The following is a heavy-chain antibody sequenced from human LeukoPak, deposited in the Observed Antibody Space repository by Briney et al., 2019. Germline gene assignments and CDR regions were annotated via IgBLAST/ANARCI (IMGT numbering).Heavy chain of an antibody. V-gene: IGHV3-11*01. D-gene: IGHD6-6*01. CDR3: ARPQTSSSSPAALGY. J-gene: IGHJ4*02. Sequence: GGSLRLSCAASGFPFSNYHMAWIRQAPGKGLEWIPYIGSSGYTIYYSDSVKGRFTISRDNAKSSLYLQMNSLRAEDTAVYFCARPQTSSSSPAALGYWGPGLLVTVSS. CDR1: GFPFSNYH. CDR2: IGSSGYTI.